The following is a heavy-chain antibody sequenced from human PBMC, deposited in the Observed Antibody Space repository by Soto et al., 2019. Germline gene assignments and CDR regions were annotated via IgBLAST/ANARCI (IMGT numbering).Heavy chain of an antibody. Sequence: ASVKVSCKASGYTFTGYYMHWVRQAPGQGLEWMGRINPNSGGTNYAQKFQGRVTMTRDTSISTAYMELSRLRSDDTAVYYCARDTYNSSSYGMDVWGQGTTVTVSS. V-gene: IGHV1-2*06. J-gene: IGHJ6*02. CDR1: GYTFTGYY. CDR2: INPNSGGT. CDR3: ARDTYNSSSYGMDV. D-gene: IGHD6-6*01.